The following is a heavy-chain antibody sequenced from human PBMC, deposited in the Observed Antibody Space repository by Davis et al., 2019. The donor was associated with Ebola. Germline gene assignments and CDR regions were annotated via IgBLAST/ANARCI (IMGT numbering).Heavy chain of an antibody. Sequence: GESLKISCAASGFTFSDYYMSWVRQAPGKGLEWVSVIYSGGSTYYADSVKGRFTISRDNSKNTLYLQMNSLRAEDTAVYYCARVSMGVAAAGLDYWGQGTLVTVSS. J-gene: IGHJ4*02. CDR1: GFTFSDYY. D-gene: IGHD6-13*01. V-gene: IGHV3-66*02. CDR2: IYSGGST. CDR3: ARVSMGVAAAGLDY.